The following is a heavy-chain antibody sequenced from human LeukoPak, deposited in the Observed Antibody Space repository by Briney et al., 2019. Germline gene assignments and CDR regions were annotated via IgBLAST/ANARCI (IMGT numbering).Heavy chain of an antibody. CDR2: INPNSGGT. V-gene: IGHV1-2*02. CDR1: GYTFTGYY. D-gene: IGHD2-15*01. Sequence: ASVKVSCTASGYTFTGYYMHWVRQAPGQGLEWMGWINPNSGGTNYAQKFQGRVTMTRDTSISTAYMELSRLRSDDTAVYYCAREFHIVVVVAAIRKGMDVWGQGTTVTVSS. CDR3: AREFHIVVVVAAIRKGMDV. J-gene: IGHJ6*02.